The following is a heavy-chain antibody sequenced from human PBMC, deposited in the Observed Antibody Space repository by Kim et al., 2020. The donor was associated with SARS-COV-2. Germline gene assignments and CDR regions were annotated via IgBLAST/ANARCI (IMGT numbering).Heavy chain of an antibody. Sequence: GGSLRLSCAASGFTFSSYAMHWVRQAPGKGLEWVAVISYDGSNKYYADSVKGRFTISRDNSKNTLYLQMNSLRAEDTAVYYCAREGDYYDSSGYSLYFD. V-gene: IGHV3-30*04. CDR1: GFTFSSYA. CDR3: AREGDYYDSSGYSLYFD. CDR2: ISYDGSNK. D-gene: IGHD3-22*01. J-gene: IGHJ4*01.